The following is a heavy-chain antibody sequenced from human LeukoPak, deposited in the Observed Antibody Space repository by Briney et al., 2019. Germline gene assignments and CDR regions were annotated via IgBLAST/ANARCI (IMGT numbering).Heavy chain of an antibody. J-gene: IGHJ6*03. CDR3: AKTTDNYYYYYMDV. CDR1: GFTFSSYE. V-gene: IGHV3-48*03. Sequence: GGSLRLSCAASGFTFSSYEMNWVRQAPGKGLEWVSYISSSGSTIYYADSVKGRFTISRDNAKNSLYLQMNSLRAEDTAVYYCAKTTDNYYYYYMDVWGKGTTVTVSS. CDR2: ISSSGSTI. D-gene: IGHD4-17*01.